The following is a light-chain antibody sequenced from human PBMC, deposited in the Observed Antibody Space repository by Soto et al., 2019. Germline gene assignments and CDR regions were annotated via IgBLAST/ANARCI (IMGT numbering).Light chain of an antibody. CDR3: CSYTTTSTFV. V-gene: IGLV2-14*03. CDR1: SSDVGGYDY. Sequence: QSALTQPASVSGSPGQSITICCTGTSSDVGGYDYVSWYQQHPGKVPKLMIYEVFRRPSGISDRFSGSKSGNTASLTISGLQAEDEADYYCCSYTTTSTFVFGAGTQLTVL. CDR2: EVF. J-gene: IGLJ2*01.